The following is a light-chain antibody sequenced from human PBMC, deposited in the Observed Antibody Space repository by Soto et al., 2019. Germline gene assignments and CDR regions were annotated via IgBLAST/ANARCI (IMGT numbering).Light chain of an antibody. CDR2: EVT. Sequence: QSALTQPASVSGSPGQSITISCTGTSSDVGSHNLVSWYQQHPGKAPKLMIYEVTKRPSGVSDRFSGSKSGNTASLTISGLQTEDEADYYCCSYVDSSTFRYVFGTGTKVTVL. J-gene: IGLJ1*01. CDR1: SSDVGSHNL. V-gene: IGLV2-23*02. CDR3: CSYVDSSTFRYV.